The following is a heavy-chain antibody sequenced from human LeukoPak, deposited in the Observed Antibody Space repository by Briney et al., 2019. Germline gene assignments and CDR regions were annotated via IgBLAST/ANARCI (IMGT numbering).Heavy chain of an antibody. V-gene: IGHV3-74*01. J-gene: IGHJ4*02. CDR3: ARVMYYYASGSLVVYYFDS. Sequence: GGSLRLSCAASGFTFSTYWMHWVRQAPGKGLVWVSRLITDGSSATYAGYVKGRFTISRDNAKNTLYLQMNSLRAEDTAVYYCARVMYYYASGSLVVYYFDSWGQGTLVTVSS. D-gene: IGHD3-10*01. CDR1: GFTFSTYW. CDR2: LITDGSSA.